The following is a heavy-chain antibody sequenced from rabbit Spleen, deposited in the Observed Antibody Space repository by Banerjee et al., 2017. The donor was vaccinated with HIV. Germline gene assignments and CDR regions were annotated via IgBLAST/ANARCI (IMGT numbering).Heavy chain of an antibody. CDR3: ARDGAGGSYFAL. D-gene: IGHD8-1*01. J-gene: IGHJ4*01. CDR1: GFSFSSTYY. V-gene: IGHV1S40*01. CDR2: INTITGKT. Sequence: EESGGDLVQPGASLTLTCTASGFSFSSTYYMCWVRQAPGKGLEWIGCINTITGKTVYATWAKGRFTISRASSTTVFLQMTSLTAADTFTYFCARDGAGGSYFALWGPGTLVTVS.